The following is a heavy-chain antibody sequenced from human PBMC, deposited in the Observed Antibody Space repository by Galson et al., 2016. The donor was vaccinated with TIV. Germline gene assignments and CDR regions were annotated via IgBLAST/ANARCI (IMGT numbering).Heavy chain of an antibody. V-gene: IGHV3-66*02. D-gene: IGHD1-1*01. J-gene: IGHJ6*02. Sequence: SLRLSCAASGLSVSLNHMTWVRQAPGKGLEWVSLISDGGNAYYPDSVRGRFTISRDKSKNTLYPQMNNLRVEDTAVYYCARNRILDATYYYYYYGMDVWGQGTAVTVSS. CDR3: ARNRILDATYYYYYYGMDV. CDR2: ISDGGNA. CDR1: GLSVSLNH.